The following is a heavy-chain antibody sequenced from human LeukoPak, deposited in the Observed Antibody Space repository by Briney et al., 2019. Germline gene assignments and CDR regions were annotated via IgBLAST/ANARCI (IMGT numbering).Heavy chain of an antibody. Sequence: ASVKVSCKASGYTFTSYGISGVPRAPGQGLEWMGWISDYNGNTNSAQKLQGRVTMTTETSTSTAYMELRSLRSDATAVYYCARDLYRDSLPVSWFDPWGQGTLVTVSS. CDR2: ISDYNGNT. J-gene: IGHJ5*02. CDR1: GYTFTSYG. CDR3: ARDLYRDSLPVSWFDP. D-gene: IGHD4-11*01. V-gene: IGHV1-18*01.